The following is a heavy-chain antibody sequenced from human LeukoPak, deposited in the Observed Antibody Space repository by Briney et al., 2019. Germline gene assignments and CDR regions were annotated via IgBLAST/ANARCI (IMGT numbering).Heavy chain of an antibody. CDR2: IYYSGST. CDR3: ARGYCRGTSCNRYTFDM. V-gene: IGHV4-59*01. D-gene: IGHD2-2*01. CDR1: GGSISSYS. J-gene: IGHJ3*02. Sequence: PSETLSLTCTVSGGSISSYSWNWIRQSPGKGLEWIGYIYYSGSTNYNPSLKSRVTISVDTSKNQFSLKLSSVTAADTAVYYCARGYCRGTSCNRYTFDMWGQGTMVTVSS.